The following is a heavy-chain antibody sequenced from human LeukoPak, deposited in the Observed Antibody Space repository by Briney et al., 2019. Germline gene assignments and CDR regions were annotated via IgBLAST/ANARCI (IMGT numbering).Heavy chain of an antibody. J-gene: IGHJ4*02. CDR1: GFTFSSYT. V-gene: IGHV3-21*03. CDR3: AREAYCSGGSRYYFDY. Sequence: GGSLRLSCAASGFTFSSYTMNWVRQAPGKGLEWVSSISSGSNYIYYADSLKGRFTISRDNARNSLYLQTNSLRAEDTAVYYCAREAYCSGGSRYYFDYWGQGTLVTVSS. CDR2: ISSGSNYI. D-gene: IGHD2-15*01.